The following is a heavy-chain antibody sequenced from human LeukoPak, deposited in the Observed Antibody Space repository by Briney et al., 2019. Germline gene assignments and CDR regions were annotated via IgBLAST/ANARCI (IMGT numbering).Heavy chain of an antibody. CDR1: GFTFGDYV. J-gene: IGHJ4*02. D-gene: IGHD3-16*01. Sequence: PGGSLRLSCTASGFTFGDYVMSWIRQAPGKGLEWVSVISGSGGSTYYADSVKGRFTISRDNSKNTLCLQMNSLRAEDTAVYYCAKDLPGLRLGDYWGQGTLVTVSS. V-gene: IGHV3-23*01. CDR2: ISGSGGST. CDR3: AKDLPGLRLGDY.